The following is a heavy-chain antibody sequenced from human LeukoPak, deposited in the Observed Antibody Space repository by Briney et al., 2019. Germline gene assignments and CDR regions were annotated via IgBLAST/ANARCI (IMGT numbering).Heavy chain of an antibody. J-gene: IGHJ6*03. CDR1: GFTFSNAW. CDR2: IKSKTDGGTT. V-gene: IGHV3-15*01. Sequence: GGSLRLSCAASGFTFSNAWMSWVRQAPGKGLEWVGRIKSKTDGGTTDYAAPVKGRFAISRDDSKNTLYPQMNSLKTEDTAVYYCTTVSSSWFKGYYYYMDVWGKGTTVTVSS. CDR3: TTVSSSWFKGYYYYMDV. D-gene: IGHD6-13*01.